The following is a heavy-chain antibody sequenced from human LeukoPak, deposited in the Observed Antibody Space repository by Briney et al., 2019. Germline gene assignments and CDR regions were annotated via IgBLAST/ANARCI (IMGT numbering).Heavy chain of an antibody. V-gene: IGHV4-59*01. CDR1: GGSISSYY. D-gene: IGHD1-26*01. CDR2: IYYSGST. J-gene: IGHJ4*02. Sequence: PSETLSLTCTVSGGSISSYYWSWIRQPPGKGLEWIGYIYYSGSTNYNPSLKSRVTISVDTSKNQFSLKLSSVTAADTAVYYCARFARVIVGATVFDYWGQGTLVTVSS. CDR3: ARFARVIVGATVFDY.